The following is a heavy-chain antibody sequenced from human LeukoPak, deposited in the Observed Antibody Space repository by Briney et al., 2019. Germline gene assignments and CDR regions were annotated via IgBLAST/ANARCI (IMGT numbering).Heavy chain of an antibody. V-gene: IGHV1-69*13. CDR2: IIPIFGTA. CDR1: GGTFSSYA. Sequence: SVKVSCKASGGTFSSYAISWVRQAPGQGLEWMGGIIPIFGTANYAQKFQGRVTITADESTSTAYMELSSLRSEDTAVYYCARSPGYCSSTSCYGEYDYWGQGTLVTVSS. J-gene: IGHJ4*02. CDR3: ARSPGYCSSTSCYGEYDY. D-gene: IGHD2-2*01.